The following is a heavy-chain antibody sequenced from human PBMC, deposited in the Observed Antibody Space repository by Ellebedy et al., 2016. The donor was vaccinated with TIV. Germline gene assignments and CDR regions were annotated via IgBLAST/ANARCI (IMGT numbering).Heavy chain of an antibody. CDR3: ARDGFGGYLDA. D-gene: IGHD3-10*01. J-gene: IGHJ4*02. V-gene: IGHV3-7*01. CDR1: GFSFGYSW. CDR2: IREDGNAK. Sequence: GESLKISCAASGFSFGYSWMSWVRQAPGKGLEWVANIREDGNAKFYVDSVKGRFTISRDNGENSVYLQMNSLRVEDTALYYYARDGFGGYLDAWGQGTLIIVSS.